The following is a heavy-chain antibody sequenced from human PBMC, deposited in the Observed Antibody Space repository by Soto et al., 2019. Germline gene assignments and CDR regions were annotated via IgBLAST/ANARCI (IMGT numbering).Heavy chain of an antibody. J-gene: IGHJ5*02. Sequence: QVQLVQSGAEVKKPGASVKVSCKASGYTFTSYDINWVRQATGQGLEWMGWMNTNSGNTGYAQKFQGRVTMTRNTPISKAYTELSSLRSEDTAVYYCARERSAAGTGWFDPWGQGTLVTVSS. CDR2: MNTNSGNT. D-gene: IGHD6-13*01. CDR1: GYTFTSYD. CDR3: ARERSAAGTGWFDP. V-gene: IGHV1-8*01.